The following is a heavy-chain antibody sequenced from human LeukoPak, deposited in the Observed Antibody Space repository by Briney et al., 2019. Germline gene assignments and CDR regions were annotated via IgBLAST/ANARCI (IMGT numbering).Heavy chain of an antibody. V-gene: IGHV4-34*01. Sequence: SETLSLTCAVYGGSFSNYYWSWIRQPPGKGLEWIGEINHSGRTNYNPSLKSRVTISVDTSKSQFSLKLSSVTAADTAVYYCARGTNWFDPWGQGTLVTVSS. CDR3: ARGTNWFDP. CDR2: INHSGRT. J-gene: IGHJ5*02. CDR1: GGSFSNYY.